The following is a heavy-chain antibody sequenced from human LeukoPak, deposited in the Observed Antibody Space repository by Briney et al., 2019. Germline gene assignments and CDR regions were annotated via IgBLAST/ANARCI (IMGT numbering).Heavy chain of an antibody. V-gene: IGHV3-48*04. CDR2: ISSNGNTI. CDR3: ARGGGLDF. CDR1: GFTFSNYW. J-gene: IGHJ6*02. Sequence: GGSLRLSCAASGFTFSNYWMHWVRQAPGKGLEWVSYISSNGNTIYYADSVKGRFTISRDNAKNSLYLQMSNLRAEETAGDFCARGGGLDFWGQGATVTVSS. D-gene: IGHD3-16*01.